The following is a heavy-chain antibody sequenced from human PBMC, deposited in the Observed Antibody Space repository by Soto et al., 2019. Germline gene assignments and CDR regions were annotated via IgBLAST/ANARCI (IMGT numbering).Heavy chain of an antibody. CDR3: GRAGTEPLDAFDI. Sequence: GASVKVSCKASGGTFSSYAISWVRQAPGQGLEWVGGIIPIFGTANYAQKFQGRVTITADESTSTAYMELSSLRSEDTAVYYCGRAGTEPLDAFDIWGQGTMVTVSS. CDR2: IIPIFGTA. D-gene: IGHD1-7*01. CDR1: GGTFSSYA. J-gene: IGHJ3*02. V-gene: IGHV1-69*13.